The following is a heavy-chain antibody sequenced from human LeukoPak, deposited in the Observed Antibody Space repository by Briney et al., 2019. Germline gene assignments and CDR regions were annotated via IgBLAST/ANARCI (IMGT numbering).Heavy chain of an antibody. CDR1: GFTVSTNY. V-gene: IGHV3-23*01. CDR2: ISGNGGTT. D-gene: IGHD6-19*01. J-gene: IGHJ6*02. CDR3: AKEQWLQRNYYGMDV. Sequence: GGSLRLSCAASGFTVSTNYMNWVRQAPGKGLEWVSTISGNGGTTYYADSVKGRFTVSRDNSKNTLYLQMNSLRVEDTAVYYCAKEQWLQRNYYGMDVWGQGTTVTVSS.